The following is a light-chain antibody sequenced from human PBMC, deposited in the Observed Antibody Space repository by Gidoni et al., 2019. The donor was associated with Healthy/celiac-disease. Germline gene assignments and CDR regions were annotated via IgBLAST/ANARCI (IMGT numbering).Light chain of an antibody. J-gene: IGKJ1*01. Sequence: EIVLTQSPGTLSLSPGERATLSCRASQSVSSSYLAWYQQKPGQAPRLLIYGASSRATGIPDRFSVSGSGTDFTLTISRLEPEDFAVYYCQQYGSSPRTFXQXTKVEIK. CDR1: QSVSSSY. CDR3: QQYGSSPRT. V-gene: IGKV3-20*01. CDR2: GAS.